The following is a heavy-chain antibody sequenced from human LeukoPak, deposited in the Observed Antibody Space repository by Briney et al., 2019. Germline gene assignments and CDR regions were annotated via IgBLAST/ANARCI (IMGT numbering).Heavy chain of an antibody. CDR2: ISGSGGST. CDR3: ARGAVAATSPDYFDY. Sequence: GGSLRLSCAASGFTFSSYAMSWVRQAPGKGLEWVSAISGSGGSTYYADSVKGRFTISRDNSKNTLYLQMNSLRAEDTAVYYCARGAVAATSPDYFDYWGQGTLVTVSS. J-gene: IGHJ4*02. CDR1: GFTFSSYA. V-gene: IGHV3-23*01. D-gene: IGHD6-19*01.